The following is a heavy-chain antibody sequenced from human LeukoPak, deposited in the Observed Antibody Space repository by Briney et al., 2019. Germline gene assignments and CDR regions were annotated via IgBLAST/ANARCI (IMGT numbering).Heavy chain of an antibody. Sequence: GGSLRLSCEASGFTVSSNYMSWVRQAPGKGLEWVSVIYSGGTTYYADSVKGRFTISRDNSKNTLYLQMNSLRAEDTAVYYCAGWPSSSWYKVAAFGIWGQGTMVTVSP. V-gene: IGHV3-53*01. CDR2: IYSGGTT. CDR1: GFTVSSNY. J-gene: IGHJ3*02. D-gene: IGHD6-13*01. CDR3: AGWPSSSWYKVAAFGI.